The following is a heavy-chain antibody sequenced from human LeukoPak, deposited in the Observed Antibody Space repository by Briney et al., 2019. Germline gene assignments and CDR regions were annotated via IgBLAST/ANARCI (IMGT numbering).Heavy chain of an antibody. J-gene: IGHJ4*02. D-gene: IGHD3-3*01. Sequence: PGGSLRLSCAASGFTFSSYSMTWVRQAPGEGLEWVSYISSSSSTIYYADSVKGRFTISRDNAKNSLYLQMNSLRAEDTAVYYCARESDPYDFWSGYYPDYWGQGTLVTVSS. CDR2: ISSSSSTI. CDR1: GFTFSSYS. CDR3: ARESDPYDFWSGYYPDY. V-gene: IGHV3-48*01.